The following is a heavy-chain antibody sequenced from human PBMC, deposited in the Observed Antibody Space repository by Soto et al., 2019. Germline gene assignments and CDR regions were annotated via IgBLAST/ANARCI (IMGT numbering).Heavy chain of an antibody. J-gene: IGHJ6*02. CDR3: TRTSGSCSSYSWSLYGMDV. CDR1: GLTFSIFA. Sequence: QVQLVESGGGVVQPGRSLRLSCAASGLTFSIFAMHWVRQAPGKGLEWVAVITYDGSNKYYADSVKGRFTISRDNSKNTLFLQINSLIAEDTAVYYCTRTSGSCSSYSWSLYGMDVWGQGTTVTVSS. CDR2: ITYDGSNK. V-gene: IGHV3-30-3*01. D-gene: IGHD2-2*03.